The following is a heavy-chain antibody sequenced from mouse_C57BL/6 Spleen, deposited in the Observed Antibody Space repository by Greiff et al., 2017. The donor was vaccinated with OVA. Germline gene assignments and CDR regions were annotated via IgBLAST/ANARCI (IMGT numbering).Heavy chain of an antibody. D-gene: IGHD1-1*01. Sequence: QVQLQQPGAELVKPGASVKLSCKASGYTFTSYWMHWVKQRPGQGLEWIGMIHPNSGSTNYNEKFKSKATLTVDKSSSIAYMQLSSLTSEDSAVYYCAKGVYGSSDFDYWGQGTTLTVSS. CDR2: IHPNSGST. CDR1: GYTFTSYW. J-gene: IGHJ2*01. CDR3: AKGVYGSSDFDY. V-gene: IGHV1-64*01.